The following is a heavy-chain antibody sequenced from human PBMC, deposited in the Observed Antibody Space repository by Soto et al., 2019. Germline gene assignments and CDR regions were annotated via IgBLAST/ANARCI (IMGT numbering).Heavy chain of an antibody. Sequence: EVQLLESGGGLVQPGGSLRLSCETSGFTFSTYAMNWLRQAPGRGLECVSFISGSGRTTYYADSVKGRLTVSRDNSKNTLYLQMKSLRAEDTVLYYCAKFRGSSYSYYYMDVWGKGATVTVSS. J-gene: IGHJ6*03. CDR2: ISGSGRTT. CDR3: AKFRGSSYSYYYMDV. D-gene: IGHD3-16*01. CDR1: GFTFSTYA. V-gene: IGHV3-23*01.